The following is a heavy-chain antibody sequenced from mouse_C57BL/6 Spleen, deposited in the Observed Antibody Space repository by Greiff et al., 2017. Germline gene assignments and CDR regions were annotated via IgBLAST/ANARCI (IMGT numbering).Heavy chain of an antibody. V-gene: IGHV1-19*01. J-gene: IGHJ3*01. D-gene: IGHD1-1*02. Sequence: EVQLQQSGPVLVKPGASVKMSCKASGYTFTDYYMNWVKQSHGKSLEWIGVINPYNGGTSYNQKFKGKATLTVDKSSSTAYMELNSLTSEDSAVYYCARWWDGIADWGQGTLVTVSA. CDR1: GYTFTDYY. CDR3: ARWWDGIAD. CDR2: INPYNGGT.